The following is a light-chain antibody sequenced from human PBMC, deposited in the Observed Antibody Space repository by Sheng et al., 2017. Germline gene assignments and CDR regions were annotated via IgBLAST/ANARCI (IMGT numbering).Light chain of an antibody. Sequence: DIQMTQSPSSLSASVGDRVSITCQASQGVNNFLSWYQHKPGKAPKLLIYDASHLETGVPSRFSGSASGPHFTLTISSLQPEDSATHYCQQYDLIPYSFGQGTRLEIK. J-gene: IGKJ2*03. CDR2: DAS. CDR1: QGVNNF. CDR3: QQYDLIPYS. V-gene: IGKV1-33*01.